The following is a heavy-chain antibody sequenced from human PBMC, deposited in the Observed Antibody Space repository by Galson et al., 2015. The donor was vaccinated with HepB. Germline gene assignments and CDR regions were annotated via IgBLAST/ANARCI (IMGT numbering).Heavy chain of an antibody. CDR3: TKAVDGQQQLVPLHY. CDR2: ISSSGGTT. V-gene: IGHV3-23*01. Sequence: SLRLSCAASGFTFSNYAMSWVRQAPGKGLEWVSCISSSGGTTYYADSVKGRFTISRDDSKDALYLQMNSLRAEDTAIYYCTKAVDGQQQLVPLHYWGQGTLVTVSS. D-gene: IGHD6-13*01. J-gene: IGHJ4*02. CDR1: GFTFSNYA.